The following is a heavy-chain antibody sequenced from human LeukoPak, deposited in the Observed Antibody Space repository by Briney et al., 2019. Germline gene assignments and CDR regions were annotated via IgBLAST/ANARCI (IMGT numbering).Heavy chain of an antibody. CDR2: INHSGST. Sequence: SETLSLTCAVYGGSFSGYYWSWIRQPPGKGLEWIGEINHSGSTNYNPSLKSRVTISVGTSKNQFSLKLSSVTAADTAVYYCARLVIVVVPAAKYNWFDPWGQGTLVTVSS. D-gene: IGHD2-2*01. V-gene: IGHV4-34*01. J-gene: IGHJ5*02. CDR1: GGSFSGYY. CDR3: ARLVIVVVPAAKYNWFDP.